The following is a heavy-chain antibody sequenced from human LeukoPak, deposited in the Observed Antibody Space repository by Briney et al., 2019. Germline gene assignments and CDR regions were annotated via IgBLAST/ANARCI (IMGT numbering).Heavy chain of an antibody. J-gene: IGHJ4*02. CDR2: ISGSGDNT. D-gene: IGHD1-1*01. CDR1: GFTFSSYA. V-gene: IGHV3-23*01. CDR3: AKDVGKLEPLHFDY. Sequence: GGSLRLSCAASGFTFSSYAMNWVRQAPGKGLDWVSAISGSGDNTYYADSVKGRFTISRDNSKNTLYLQMNSLRAEDTAVYYCAKDVGKLEPLHFDYWGQGTLVTVSS.